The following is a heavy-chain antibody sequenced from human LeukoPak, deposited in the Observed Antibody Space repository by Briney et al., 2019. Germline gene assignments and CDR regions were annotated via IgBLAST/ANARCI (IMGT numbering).Heavy chain of an antibody. Sequence: GGSLRLSCAASGFTFSSYAMSWVRQAPGKGLEWVSAISGSGGSTYYADSVKVRFTISRDNSKNTLYLQMNSLRAEDTAVYYCARRAGAYSHPYDYWGQGTLVTVSS. CDR2: ISGSGGST. J-gene: IGHJ4*02. CDR3: ARRAGAYSHPYDY. V-gene: IGHV3-23*01. D-gene: IGHD4/OR15-4a*01. CDR1: GFTFSSYA.